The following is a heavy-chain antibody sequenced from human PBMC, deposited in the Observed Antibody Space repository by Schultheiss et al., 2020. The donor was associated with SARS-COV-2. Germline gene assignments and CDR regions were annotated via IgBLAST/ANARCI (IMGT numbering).Heavy chain of an antibody. CDR1: GGSFSGYY. CDR3: ARGLDGSGDYYYFDY. J-gene: IGHJ4*02. V-gene: IGHV4-34*01. Sequence: SQTLSLTCAVYGGSFSGYYWSWIRQPPGKGLEWIGEINHSGSTNYNPSLKSRVTISVDTSKNQFSLKLSSVTAADTAVYYCARGLDGSGDYYYFDYWGQGTLVTVSS. D-gene: IGHD3-10*01. CDR2: INHSGST.